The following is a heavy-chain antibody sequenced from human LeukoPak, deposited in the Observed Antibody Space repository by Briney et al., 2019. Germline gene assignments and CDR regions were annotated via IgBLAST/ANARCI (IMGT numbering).Heavy chain of an antibody. D-gene: IGHD2-2*01. CDR2: ISSSSSYI. CDR1: GFTFSSYS. J-gene: IGHJ6*03. V-gene: IGHV3-21*01. CDR3: AKVGRAGRVVVPAATFGYYYYMDV. Sequence: GGSLRLSCAASGFTFSSYSMNWVRQAPGKGLEWVSSISSSSSYIYYADSVKGRFTISRDNAKNSLYLQMNSLRAEDTAVYYCAKVGRAGRVVVPAATFGYYYYMDVWGKGTTVTVSS.